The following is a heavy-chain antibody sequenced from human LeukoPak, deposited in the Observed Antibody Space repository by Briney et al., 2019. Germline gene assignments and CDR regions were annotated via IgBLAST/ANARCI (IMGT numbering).Heavy chain of an antibody. CDR1: GFTFSSYA. CDR3: AKSSGSSGYYYVGDY. V-gene: IGHV3-23*01. J-gene: IGHJ4*02. Sequence: GRSLRLSCAASGFTFSSYAMSWLRQAPGKGLEWVSGISGSGGDTYYADSVKGRFTISRDNSRNTLYLQMNSLRAEDTAVYYCAKSSGSSGYYYVGDYWGQGTLVTVSS. D-gene: IGHD3-22*01. CDR2: ISGSGGDT.